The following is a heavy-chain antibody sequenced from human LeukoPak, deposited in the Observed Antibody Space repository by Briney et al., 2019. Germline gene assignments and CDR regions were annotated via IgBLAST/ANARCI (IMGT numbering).Heavy chain of an antibody. CDR2: IWYDGSKE. CDR1: GFTFSSYG. V-gene: IGHV3-33*01. D-gene: IGHD2-15*01. Sequence: GGSLRLSCAASGFTFSSYGMHWVRQVPGKGLEWVAVIWYDGSKEYYADSVKGRFTISRDNSKNTLYLQMNSLRAEDTAVYYCARDRCGGGSCDSGAEYFQHWGQGTLVTVSS. CDR3: ARDRCGGGSCDSGAEYFQH. J-gene: IGHJ1*01.